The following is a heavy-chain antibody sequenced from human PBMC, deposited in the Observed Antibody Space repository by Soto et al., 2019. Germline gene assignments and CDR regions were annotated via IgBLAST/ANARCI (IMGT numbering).Heavy chain of an antibody. CDR3: ARVAYGDYFYYYYGMDV. Sequence: GGSLRLSCAASGFTFSSYAMHWVRQAPGKGLEWVAVIWYDGSNKYYADSVKGRFTISRDNSKNTLYLQMNSLRAEDTAVYYCARVAYGDYFYYYYGMDVWGQGT. CDR1: GFTFSSYA. V-gene: IGHV3-33*01. CDR2: IWYDGSNK. D-gene: IGHD4-17*01. J-gene: IGHJ6*02.